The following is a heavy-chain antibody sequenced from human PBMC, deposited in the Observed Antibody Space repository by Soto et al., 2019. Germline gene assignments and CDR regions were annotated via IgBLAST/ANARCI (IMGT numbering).Heavy chain of an antibody. CDR2: IYYSGST. CDR1: GGSIISYY. V-gene: IGHV4-59*08. CDR3: ERRYGPGFDY. J-gene: IGHJ4*02. D-gene: IGHD4-17*01. Sequence: SETLSLTCTVSGGSIISYYWSWSLQPPGKGLEWIGYIYYSGSTNYNPSLKSRVTISVDTSKNQFSLKLSSVTAADTAVYYCERRYGPGFDYWGQGTLVTVSS.